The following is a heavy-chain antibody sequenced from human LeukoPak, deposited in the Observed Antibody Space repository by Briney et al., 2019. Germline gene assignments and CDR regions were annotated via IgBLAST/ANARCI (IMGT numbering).Heavy chain of an antibody. CDR1: GGSITSGEHY. Sequence: PSETLSLTCTVSGGSITSGEHYCSWIRQPPGKGLEWIGYVAYTGSTYYNPSLKSRVTMSVDTSKSQFSLKLSSVTAADTAVYYCATGSGYFYRYFDYWGQGTLVTVSS. CDR2: VAYTGST. D-gene: IGHD3-22*01. J-gene: IGHJ4*02. V-gene: IGHV4-31*03. CDR3: ATGSGYFYRYFDY.